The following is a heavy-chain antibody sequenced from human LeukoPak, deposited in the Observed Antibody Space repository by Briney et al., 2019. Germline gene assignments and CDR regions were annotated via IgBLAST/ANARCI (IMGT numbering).Heavy chain of an antibody. D-gene: IGHD3-3*01. CDR3: ARELSITIFGVLDS. Sequence: PGRSLRVSCAASGFNFSSYGMHWVRQAPGKGLEWVAVIWYDGSNKYYADSVRGRFTISRDNSKNTLYLQMNSLRAEDTAVYYCARELSITIFGVLDSWGQGTLVTVSS. CDR1: GFNFSSYG. J-gene: IGHJ4*02. V-gene: IGHV3-33*01. CDR2: IWYDGSNK.